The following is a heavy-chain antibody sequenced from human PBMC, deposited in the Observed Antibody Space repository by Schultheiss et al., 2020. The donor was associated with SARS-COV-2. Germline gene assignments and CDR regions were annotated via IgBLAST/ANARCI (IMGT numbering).Heavy chain of an antibody. CDR1: GFTFSSYS. D-gene: IGHD3-22*01. Sequence: GGSLRLSCAASGFTFSSYSMNWVRQAPGKGLEWVAVRGYDGSNKYYADSVKGRFTISRDNSKNTLYLQMNSLRAEDTAVYYCARDYYDSSGYPYYYYYYGMDVWGQGTTVTVS. V-gene: IGHV3-33*08. CDR2: RGYDGSNK. CDR3: ARDYYDSSGYPYYYYYYGMDV. J-gene: IGHJ6*02.